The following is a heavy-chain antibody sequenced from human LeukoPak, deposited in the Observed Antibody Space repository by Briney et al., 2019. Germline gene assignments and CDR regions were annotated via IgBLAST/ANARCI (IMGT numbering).Heavy chain of an antibody. CDR2: INHSGST. J-gene: IGHJ5*02. CDR1: GGSISSGDYY. D-gene: IGHD6-6*01. V-gene: IGHV4-39*07. CDR3: ARGRYSSSSSGRGGWFDP. Sequence: TSETLSLTCTVSGGSISSGDYYWSWIRQPPGKGLEWIGEINHSGSTNYNPSLKSRVTISVDTSKNQFSLKLSSVTAADTAVYYCARGRYSSSSSGRGGWFDPWGQGTLVTVSS.